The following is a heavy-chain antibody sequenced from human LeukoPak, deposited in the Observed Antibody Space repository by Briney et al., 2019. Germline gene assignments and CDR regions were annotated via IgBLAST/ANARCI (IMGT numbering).Heavy chain of an antibody. Sequence: ASVKVSCKASGYTFTGYYMHWVRQAPGQGLEWMGWINPNSGGTNYAQKFQGRVTMTRDTSISTAYMELSRLRSEDTAVYYCASGYSSGWSPFDYWGQGTLVTVSS. J-gene: IGHJ4*02. CDR2: INPNSGGT. D-gene: IGHD6-19*01. CDR1: GYTFTGYY. CDR3: ASGYSSGWSPFDY. V-gene: IGHV1-2*02.